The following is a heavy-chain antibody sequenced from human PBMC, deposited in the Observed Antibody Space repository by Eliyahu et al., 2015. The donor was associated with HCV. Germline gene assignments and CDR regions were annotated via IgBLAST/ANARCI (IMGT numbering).Heavy chain of an antibody. CDR1: GFTFSSYA. CDR2: ISGSGGST. V-gene: IGHV3-23*01. J-gene: IGHJ4*02. CDR3: AKAPRGYSYGPLDY. Sequence: EVQLLESGGGLVQPGGSLRLSCAASGFTFSSYAMXWVRQAPGKGLEWVSAISGSGGSTYYADSVKGRFTISRDNSKNTLYLQMNSLRAEDTAVYYCAKAPRGYSYGPLDYWGQGTLVTVSS. D-gene: IGHD5-18*01.